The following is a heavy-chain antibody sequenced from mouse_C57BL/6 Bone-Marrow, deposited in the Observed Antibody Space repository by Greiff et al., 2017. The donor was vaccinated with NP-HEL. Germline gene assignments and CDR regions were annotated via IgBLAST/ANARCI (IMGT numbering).Heavy chain of an antibody. CDR3: ARGRYYGSSFYWYFDV. D-gene: IGHD1-1*01. V-gene: IGHV1-81*01. J-gene: IGHJ1*03. Sequence: VHLVESGAELARPGASVKLSCKASGYTFTSYGISWVKQRTGQGLEWIGEIYPRSGNTYYNEKFKGKATLTADKSSSTAYMELRSLTSEDSAVYFCARGRYYGSSFYWYFDVWGTGTTVTVYS. CDR1: GYTFTSYG. CDR2: IYPRSGNT.